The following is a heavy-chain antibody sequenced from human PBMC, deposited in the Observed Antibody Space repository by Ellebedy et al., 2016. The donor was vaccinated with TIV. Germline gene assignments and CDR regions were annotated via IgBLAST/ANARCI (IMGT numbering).Heavy chain of an antibody. CDR3: ARYDSDGGAFDI. CDR2: IYPGDSDT. CDR1: GYSFTTYW. J-gene: IGHJ3*02. V-gene: IGHV5-51*01. Sequence: GGSLRLXCKASGYSFTTYWIGWVRQMPGKGQEWMGIIYPGDSDTRYSPSFQGQVTISADKSISTAYLQWSSLKASYTAMYYCARYDSDGGAFDIWGQGTMVTVSS. D-gene: IGHD3-9*01.